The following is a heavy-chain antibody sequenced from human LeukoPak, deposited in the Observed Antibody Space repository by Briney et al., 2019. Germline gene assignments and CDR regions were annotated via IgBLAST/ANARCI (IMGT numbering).Heavy chain of an antibody. Sequence: SETLSLTCAVYGGSFSGYYWSWIRQTPGKGLEWIGEINHSGSTNYNPSLKSRVTISVDTSKNQFSLKLSSVTAADTAVYYCVRGGAPFDYWGQGTLVTVSS. D-gene: IGHD3-10*01. J-gene: IGHJ4*02. CDR1: GGSFSGYY. CDR3: VRGGAPFDY. V-gene: IGHV4-34*01. CDR2: INHSGST.